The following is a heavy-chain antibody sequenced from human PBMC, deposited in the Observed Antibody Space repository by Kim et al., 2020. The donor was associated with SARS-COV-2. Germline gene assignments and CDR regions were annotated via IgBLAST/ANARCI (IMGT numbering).Heavy chain of an antibody. CDR1: GFTFGDYA. D-gene: IGHD3-22*01. J-gene: IGHJ4*02. CDR2: IRSKAYGGTT. Sequence: GGSLRLSCTASGFTFGDYAMSWVRQAPGKGLEWVGFIRSKAYGGTTEYAASVKGRFTISRDDSKSIAYLQMNSLKTEDTAVYYCTRESPHYYDSSGYYPDYWGQGTLVTVSS. CDR3: TRESPHYYDSSGYYPDY. V-gene: IGHV3-49*04.